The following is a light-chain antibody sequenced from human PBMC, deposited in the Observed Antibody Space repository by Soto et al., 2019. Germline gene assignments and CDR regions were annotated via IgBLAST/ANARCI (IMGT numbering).Light chain of an antibody. J-gene: IGKJ4*01. V-gene: IGKV3-20*01. CDR3: QQFSSYPLT. CDR2: STS. CDR1: QSVGDTY. Sequence: EIVLTQSPGTLSLSPGERATLSCRASQSVGDTYLAWYQQKPGQAPRLLMYSTSIRATGIPDRFSGSGSGTDFTLTISRLDPEDFAVYYCQQFSSYPLTFGGRSKVDIK.